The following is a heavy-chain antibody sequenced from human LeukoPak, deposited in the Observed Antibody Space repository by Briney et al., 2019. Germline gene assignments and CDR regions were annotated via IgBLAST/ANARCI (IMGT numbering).Heavy chain of an antibody. Sequence: GGSLRLSCAASGFTFSDYYMSWIRQAPGKGLEWVSYISSSGSTIYYADSVKGRFAISRDNAKNSLYLQMNSLRAEDTAVYYCARDLDHDYGDYGSLGYWGQGTLVTVSS. J-gene: IGHJ4*02. D-gene: IGHD4-17*01. CDR2: ISSSGSTI. CDR3: ARDLDHDYGDYGSLGY. CDR1: GFTFSDYY. V-gene: IGHV3-11*04.